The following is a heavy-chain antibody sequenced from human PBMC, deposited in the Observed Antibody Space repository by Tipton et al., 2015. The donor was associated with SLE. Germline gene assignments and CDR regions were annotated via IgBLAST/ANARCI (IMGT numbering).Heavy chain of an antibody. J-gene: IGHJ4*02. V-gene: IGHV4-59*01. CDR3: ARSAGYGSNWAHFDY. CDR1: GGVISEYY. CDR2: IYYSGST. D-gene: IGHD6-13*01. Sequence: TLRLSCTVSGGVISEYYWGWIRQPPGKGLEWIGYIYYSGSTNYNPSLKSRVTISVDTSKNQFSLKLSSVTAADTAVYYCARSAGYGSNWAHFDYWGQGTLVTVSS.